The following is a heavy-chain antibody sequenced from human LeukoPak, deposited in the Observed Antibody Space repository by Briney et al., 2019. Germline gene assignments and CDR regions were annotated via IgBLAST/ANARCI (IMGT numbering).Heavy chain of an antibody. V-gene: IGHV3-7*05. Sequence: GGSLRLSCAASGFTFSNYWMSWVRQAPGQGLERVANTKQDGSENYYVDSVKGRFTISRDNAKNSLYLQMNSLRAEDTAVYYCARINCGDDCYSGNWYFDLWGRGTLVTVSS. J-gene: IGHJ2*01. CDR2: TKQDGSEN. CDR3: ARINCGDDCYSGNWYFDL. CDR1: GFTFSNYW. D-gene: IGHD2-21*02.